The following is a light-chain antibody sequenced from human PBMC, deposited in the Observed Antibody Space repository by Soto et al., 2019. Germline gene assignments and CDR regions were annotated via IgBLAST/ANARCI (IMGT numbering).Light chain of an antibody. Sequence: EIVMTQSPVTLSVSPGERATLSCRASQSVSSNLAWYQQKPGQAPRLLIYDASTRATAIPARFSGSGSGTEFTLTISSLQSEDFAVSYCQQFNNWPLTFGGGTKVEIK. CDR3: QQFNNWPLT. CDR2: DAS. J-gene: IGKJ4*01. CDR1: QSVSSN. V-gene: IGKV3-15*01.